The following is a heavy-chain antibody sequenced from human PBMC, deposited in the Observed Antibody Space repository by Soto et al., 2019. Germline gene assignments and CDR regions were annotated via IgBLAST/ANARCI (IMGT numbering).Heavy chain of an antibody. CDR3: ARARITIFGVVTAMDV. Sequence: ASVKVSCKASGYTFTSHGMHWVRQAPGQRLEWMGWINAGNGNTKYSQKFQGRVTITRDTSASTAYMELSSLRSEDTAVYYCARARITIFGVVTAMDVWGQGTTVTVSS. D-gene: IGHD3-3*01. CDR2: INAGNGNT. CDR1: GYTFTSHG. V-gene: IGHV1-3*01. J-gene: IGHJ6*02.